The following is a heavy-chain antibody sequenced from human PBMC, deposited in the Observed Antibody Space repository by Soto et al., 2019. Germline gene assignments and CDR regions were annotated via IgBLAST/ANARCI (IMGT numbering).Heavy chain of an antibody. CDR3: ARERYQVISDGMDV. CDR1: GYTFTGYY. Sequence: QVQLVQSGADVKTPGASVRVSCKASGYTFTGYYVHWVREAPGQGLEWMGWINPETGGTSYAQKFQGRVNLSRDTSINTAYLELSRLRFDDAAVYFCARERYQVISDGMDVWGQGTTVTVS. CDR2: INPETGGT. D-gene: IGHD2-2*01. J-gene: IGHJ6*02. V-gene: IGHV1-2*02.